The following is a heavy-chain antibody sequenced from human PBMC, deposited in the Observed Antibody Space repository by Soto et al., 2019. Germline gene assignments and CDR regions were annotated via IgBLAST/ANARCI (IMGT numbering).Heavy chain of an antibody. CDR2: IIPIFGTA. J-gene: IGHJ4*02. V-gene: IGHV1-69*01. D-gene: IGHD1-26*01. CDR3: ARGYRGQWEPNGAFDY. Sequence: QVQLVQSGAEVKKPGSSVTVSCKASRVTFSSYAISWVRQAPGQGLEWMGGIIPIFGTANYAQKFQGRVTSTADESTSTPYMELSSLRSEDTAVYYCARGYRGQWEPNGAFDYWGQGTLVTVSS. CDR1: RVTFSSYA.